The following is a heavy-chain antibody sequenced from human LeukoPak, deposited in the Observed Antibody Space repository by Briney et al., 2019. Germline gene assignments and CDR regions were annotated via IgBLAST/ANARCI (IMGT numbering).Heavy chain of an antibody. D-gene: IGHD2-15*01. CDR1: GFIFSSYN. J-gene: IGHJ4*02. Sequence: GGSLRLSCAASGFIFSSYNMNWVRQAPGKGLEWGSFISSSSATIYYADSVKGRFTISRDNAKNSLDLQMNSLRAEDTAVYFCARVHGGYPFDYWGQGTLVTVSS. CDR3: ARVHGGYPFDY. CDR2: ISSSSATI. V-gene: IGHV3-48*01.